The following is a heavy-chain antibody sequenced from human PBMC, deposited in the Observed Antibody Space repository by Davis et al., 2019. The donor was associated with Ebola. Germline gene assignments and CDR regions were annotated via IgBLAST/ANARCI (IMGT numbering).Heavy chain of an antibody. J-gene: IGHJ4*02. CDR3: ARVSGSFDSHFDY. CDR1: GGSFSGYY. V-gene: IGHV4-34*01. CDR2: INHSGST. D-gene: IGHD1-26*01. Sequence: PSETLSLTCAVYGGSFSGYYWSWIRQPPGKGLEWIGEINHSGSTNYNPSLKSRVTISVDTSKNQFSLKLSSVTAADTAVYYCARVSGSFDSHFDYWGQGTLVTVSS.